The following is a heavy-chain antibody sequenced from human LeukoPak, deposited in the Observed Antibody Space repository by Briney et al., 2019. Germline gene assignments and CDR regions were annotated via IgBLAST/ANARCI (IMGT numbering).Heavy chain of an antibody. Sequence: SETLSLTCTVSGGSISSYYWSWIRQPPGKGLEWIGYIYYSGSTNYNPSLKSRVTISVDTPKNQFSLKLSSVTAADTAVYYCARSLRGSSLADFDYWGQGTLVTVSS. CDR3: ARSLRGSSLADFDY. J-gene: IGHJ4*02. D-gene: IGHD1-26*01. CDR2: IYYSGST. CDR1: GGSISSYY. V-gene: IGHV4-59*08.